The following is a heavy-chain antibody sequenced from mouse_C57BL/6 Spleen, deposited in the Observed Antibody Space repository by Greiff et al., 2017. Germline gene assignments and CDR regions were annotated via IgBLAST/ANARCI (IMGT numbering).Heavy chain of an antibody. CDR2: ISSGSSTI. J-gene: IGHJ2*01. D-gene: IGHD1-1*01. Sequence: EVHLVESGGGLVKPGGSLKLSCAASGFTFSDYGMHWVRQAPEKGLEWVAYISSGSSTIYYADTVKGRFTISRDNAKNTLFLQMTSLRSEDTAMYYCARNYYGSSYYFDYWGQGTTLTVSS. CDR1: GFTFSDYG. V-gene: IGHV5-17*01. CDR3: ARNYYGSSYYFDY.